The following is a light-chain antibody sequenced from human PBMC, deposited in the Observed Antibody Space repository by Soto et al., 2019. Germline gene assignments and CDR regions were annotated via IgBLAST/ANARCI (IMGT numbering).Light chain of an antibody. CDR2: WAS. J-gene: IGKJ3*01. V-gene: IGKV4-1*01. Sequence: DIVLTQSPESLTVSLGERATINCKSSQSVLYSSDNKNYLAWYQQKPGQPPKLLIYWASTRESGVPDRFSGSGSGTDFTLTISSLQAEDVAVYYCQQCYSLPFTFGPGTKVDIK. CDR1: QSVLYSSDNKNY. CDR3: QQCYSLPFT.